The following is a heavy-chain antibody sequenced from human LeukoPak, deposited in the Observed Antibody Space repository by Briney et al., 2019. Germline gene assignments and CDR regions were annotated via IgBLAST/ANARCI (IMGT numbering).Heavy chain of an antibody. J-gene: IGHJ4*02. CDR3: ARFVGACSGGNCYSDY. CDR2: IYPGDSDT. Sequence: GESLKISCKASGYSFSSYWIAWVRQMSGKGLEWMGIIYPGDSDTRYSPSFQGQVTISADKSINTAYLQWNSLKASDTAIYYCARFVGACSGGNCYSDYWGQVTLVTVSS. D-gene: IGHD2-15*01. V-gene: IGHV5-51*01. CDR1: GYSFSSYW.